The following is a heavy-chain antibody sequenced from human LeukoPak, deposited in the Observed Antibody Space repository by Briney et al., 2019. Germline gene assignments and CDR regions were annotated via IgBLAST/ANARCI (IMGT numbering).Heavy chain of an antibody. D-gene: IGHD6-13*01. CDR2: ITPRGGST. CDR3: ARDQKPIAAACTGSDY. J-gene: IGHJ4*02. V-gene: IGHV1-46*01. CDR1: GYTFTSYY. Sequence: GASVMVSSTASGYTFTSYYMHWVRQAPGQGVERMGIITPRGGSTSNAQKFQGRVTMTRDTSTSTVYMELSSLRSEDTAGYYCARDQKPIAAACTGSDYWGQGTLVTVSS.